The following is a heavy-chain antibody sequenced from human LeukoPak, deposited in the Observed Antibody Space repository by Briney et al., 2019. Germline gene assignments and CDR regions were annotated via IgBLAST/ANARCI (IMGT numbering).Heavy chain of an antibody. V-gene: IGHV4-34*01. J-gene: IGHJ1*01. CDR3: ARRGGKYSSSSINY. Sequence: SETLSLTCAVYGGSFSFYYWTWIRQPPGKGLEWIGEINHSGKANYNPSLKSRVAMTVDTSKSQFSLNLTSLTAADMAVYYCARRGGKYSSSSINYWGQGTLVTVSS. CDR2: INHSGKA. CDR1: GGSFSFYY. D-gene: IGHD6-6*01.